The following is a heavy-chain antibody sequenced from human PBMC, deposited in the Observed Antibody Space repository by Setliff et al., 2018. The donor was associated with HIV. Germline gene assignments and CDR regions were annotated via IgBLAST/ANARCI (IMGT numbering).Heavy chain of an antibody. V-gene: IGHV3-30-3*01. D-gene: IGHD3-22*01. CDR2: ISYDGSNK. CDR3: ARETMYDSRGYLSHYFDY. J-gene: IGHJ4*02. CDR1: GFTFSNYA. Sequence: GESLKISCAASGFTFSNYAMHWVCQAPGKGLEWVAVISYDGSNKYYADSVKGRFTISRDNSKNTLYLQMNSLRVEDTAVYYCARETMYDSRGYLSHYFDYWGQGTPVTVSS.